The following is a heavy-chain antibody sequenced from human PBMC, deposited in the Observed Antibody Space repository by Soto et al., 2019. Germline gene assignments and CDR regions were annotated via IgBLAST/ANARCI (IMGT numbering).Heavy chain of an antibody. CDR2: INAGNGNT. Sequence: QVQLVQSGAEVKKPGASVKVSCKASGYTFTSYAMHWVRQAPGQRLEWMGWINAGNGNTKYSQKFQGRVTITRDTSASKAYMELSSLRSEDTAVYSCARALSPYYFDYWGQGIMVSVSS. J-gene: IGHJ4*02. CDR1: GYTFTSYA. CDR3: ARALSPYYFDY. V-gene: IGHV1-3*01.